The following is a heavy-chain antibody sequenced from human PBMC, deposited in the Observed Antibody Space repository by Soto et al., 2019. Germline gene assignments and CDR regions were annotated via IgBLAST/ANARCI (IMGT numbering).Heavy chain of an antibody. V-gene: IGHV1-46*01. D-gene: IGHD3-16*01. Sequence: GASVKVSCKGSGYTFTSYCLHWVRQAPGQGLEWIGIINPSGGSTSYAQKFHGRVTMTRATSTSTVYVELSSTRSEDTAXYYCERGSLGDKKPSYYGMHVCGHAPPVTVSS. J-gene: IGHJ6*02. CDR3: ERGSLGDKKPSYYGMHV. CDR1: GYTFTSYC. CDR2: INPSGGST.